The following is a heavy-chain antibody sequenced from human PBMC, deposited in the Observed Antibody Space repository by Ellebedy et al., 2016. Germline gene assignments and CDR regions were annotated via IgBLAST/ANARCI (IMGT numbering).Heavy chain of an antibody. V-gene: IGHV4-59*11. J-gene: IGHJ3*02. CDR2: IYYTGYT. D-gene: IGHD4/OR15-4a*01. CDR1: GDSISSRY. Sequence: SETLSLTCTVSGDSISSRYWGWIRQPPGKGLEWIGHIYYTGYTNYNPSLKSRVTMSVDTSKNQFSLELSSVTAADTAVYFCARTARVPEMWGQGAMVTVSS. CDR3: ARTARVPEM.